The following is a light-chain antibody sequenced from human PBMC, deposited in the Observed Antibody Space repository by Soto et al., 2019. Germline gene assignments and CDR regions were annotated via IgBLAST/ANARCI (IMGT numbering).Light chain of an antibody. V-gene: IGLV7-43*01. J-gene: IGLJ3*02. CDR2: LTS. Sequence: QAVVTQEPSLTVSPGGTVTLTCASSTGAVTSGYYPNWFQQKPGQAPRALIYLTSNKHSWTPARFSGSLLGGKAALTLSGMQPEDEAEYYCLLFYGGTWVFGGGTKLTVL. CDR3: LLFYGGTWV. CDR1: TGAVTSGYY.